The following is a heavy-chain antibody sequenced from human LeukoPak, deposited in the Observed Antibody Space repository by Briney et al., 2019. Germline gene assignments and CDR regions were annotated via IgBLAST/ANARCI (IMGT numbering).Heavy chain of an antibody. CDR1: GFTFDDYG. J-gene: IGHJ4*02. CDR2: ISGSGGDT. D-gene: IGHD3-22*01. Sequence: GGSLRLSCAASGFTFDDYGMSWVRQAPGKGLEWVSGISGSGGDTYYADSVKGRFTISRDNSKNTLFLQMISLSAEDTAVYYCAKEGVEGDSSGYYYNHFDYWGQGTLVTVSS. CDR3: AKEGVEGDSSGYYYNHFDY. V-gene: IGHV3-23*01.